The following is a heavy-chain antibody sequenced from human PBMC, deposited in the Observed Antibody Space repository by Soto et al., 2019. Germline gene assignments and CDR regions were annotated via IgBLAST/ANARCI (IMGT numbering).Heavy chain of an antibody. V-gene: IGHV3-23*01. D-gene: IGHD5-12*01. J-gene: IGHJ4*02. CDR1: GFTFSIYA. CDR2: ISGSGGST. CDR3: AKSTKGDIYPSLY. Sequence: GGSLGLSCAASGFTFSIYAMSWVRQAPGKGLEWVSAISGSGGSTYYADSVKGRFTISRDNSKNTLYLQMNSLRAEDTAVYYCAKSTKGDIYPSLYWGQGTLVTVSS.